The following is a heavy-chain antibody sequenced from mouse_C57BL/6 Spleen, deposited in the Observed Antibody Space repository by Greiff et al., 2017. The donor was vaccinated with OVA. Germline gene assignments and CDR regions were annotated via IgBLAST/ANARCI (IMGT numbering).Heavy chain of an antibody. CDR1: GFTFSSYA. CDR2: ISDGGSYT. CDR3: ARAPHYGSSWGGAMDY. J-gene: IGHJ4*01. V-gene: IGHV5-4*01. Sequence: EVQLVESGGGLVKPGGSLKLSCAASGFTFSSYAMSWVRQTPEKRLEWVATISDGGSYTYYPDNVKGRFTISRDNAKNNLYLQMSHLKSEDTAMYYCARAPHYGSSWGGAMDYWGHVTSVTVS. D-gene: IGHD1-1*01.